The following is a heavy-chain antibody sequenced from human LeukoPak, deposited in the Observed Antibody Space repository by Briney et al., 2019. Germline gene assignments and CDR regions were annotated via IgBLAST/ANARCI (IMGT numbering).Heavy chain of an antibody. CDR1: GYTFTGYY. J-gene: IGHJ6*02. V-gene: IGHV1-2*02. Sequence: ASVKVSCKASGYTFTGYYMHWVRQAPGQGLEWMGWINPNSGGTNYAQKFQGRVTMTRDTSISTAYMELSRLRSDGTAVYYCARADGTTIFGVVINYYYYGMDVWGQGTTVTVSS. CDR2: INPNSGGT. CDR3: ARADGTTIFGVVINYYYYGMDV. D-gene: IGHD3-3*01.